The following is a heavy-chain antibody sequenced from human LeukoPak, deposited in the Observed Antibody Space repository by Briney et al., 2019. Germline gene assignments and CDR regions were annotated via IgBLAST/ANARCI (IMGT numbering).Heavy chain of an antibody. CDR2: ISAEGGGT. D-gene: IGHD3-9*01. CDR1: GFTLSTYA. CDR3: ASPDTPRALSHSGDWYYFDY. Sequence: GGSLRLSCAASGFTLSTYAMSWVRQAPGKGLEWVSVISAEGGGTYYADSVKGRFTISRDNSKNTLYLQMNSLRAEDTAIYHSASPDTPRALSHSGDWYYFDYWGQGTLVTVSS. V-gene: IGHV3-23*01. J-gene: IGHJ4*02.